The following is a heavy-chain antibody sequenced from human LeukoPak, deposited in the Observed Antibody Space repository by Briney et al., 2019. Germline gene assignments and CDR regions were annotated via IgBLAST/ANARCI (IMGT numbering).Heavy chain of an antibody. J-gene: IGHJ4*02. CDR2: ISYDGSNK. Sequence: GRSLRLSCGASGFTFSSNGMHWGRQAPGKGLEGGAVISYDGSNKYYADSVKGRFTISRDDSKNTLSLQMNSLSTEDTAVYYCAKDLSSSWALDYWGQGTLVTVSS. V-gene: IGHV3-30*18. D-gene: IGHD6-13*01. CDR1: GFTFSSNG. CDR3: AKDLSSSWALDY.